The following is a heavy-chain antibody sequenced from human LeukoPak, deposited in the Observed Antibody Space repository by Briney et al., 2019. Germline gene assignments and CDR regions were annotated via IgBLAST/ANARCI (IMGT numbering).Heavy chain of an antibody. CDR2: ISAYSGNT. CDR3: ARAGTYYDILTGYSQFDY. V-gene: IGHV1-18*01. CDR1: GYTFTGYG. Sequence: ASVKVSCKASGYTFTGYGISWVRQAPGQGLEWMGWISAYSGNTNYAQKLQGRVTMTTDTSTSTAYMELRSLRSDDTAVYYCARAGTYYDILTGYSQFDYWGQGTLVTVSS. J-gene: IGHJ4*02. D-gene: IGHD3-9*01.